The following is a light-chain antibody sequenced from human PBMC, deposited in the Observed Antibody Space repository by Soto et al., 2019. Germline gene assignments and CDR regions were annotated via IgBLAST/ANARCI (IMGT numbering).Light chain of an antibody. CDR3: QQYGSSPWT. CDR1: QRVSSTY. Sequence: EIVFTQSPVTLSLSPGERATLSCRASQRVSSTYLAWYQQKPGQAPRLLIYGASSRATGIPDRFSGSGSGTDFTLTISRLEPEDFAVYYCQQYGSSPWTFGQGTKVDIK. V-gene: IGKV3-20*01. CDR2: GAS. J-gene: IGKJ1*01.